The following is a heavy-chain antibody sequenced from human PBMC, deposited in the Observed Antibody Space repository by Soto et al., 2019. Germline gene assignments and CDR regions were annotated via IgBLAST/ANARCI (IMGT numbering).Heavy chain of an antibody. V-gene: IGHV1-3*01. D-gene: IGHD2-2*02. CDR2: INAGNGNT. J-gene: IGHJ6*02. Sequence: ASVKVSCKASGYTFTSYAMHWVRQAPGQRLEWMGWINAGNGNTKYSQKFQGRVTITRDTSASTAYMELSSLRSEDTAVYYCARGPPPYCSSTSCFTYYYYGMDVWGQGTTVTVSS. CDR1: GYTFTSYA. CDR3: ARGPPPYCSSTSCFTYYYYGMDV.